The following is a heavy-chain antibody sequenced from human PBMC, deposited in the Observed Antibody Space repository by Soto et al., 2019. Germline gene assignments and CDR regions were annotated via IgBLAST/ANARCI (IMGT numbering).Heavy chain of an antibody. CDR3: ARGGLEYGSSWQADY. J-gene: IGHJ4*02. CDR2: IYYSGST. CDR1: GGSISSYY. V-gene: IGHV4-59*01. Sequence: SETLSLTCTVSGGSISSYYWSWIRQPPGKGLEWIGYIYYSGSTNYNPSLKSRVTISVDTSKNQFSLKLSSVTAADTAVYYCARGGLEYGSSWQADYWGQGTLVTVSS. D-gene: IGHD6-13*01.